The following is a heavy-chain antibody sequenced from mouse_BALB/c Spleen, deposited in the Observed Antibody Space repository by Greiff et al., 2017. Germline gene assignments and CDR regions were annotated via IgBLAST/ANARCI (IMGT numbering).Heavy chain of an antibody. CDR2: ISSGSSTI. CDR3: ARVGGNPYAMDY. D-gene: IGHD2-1*01. CDR1: GFTFSSFG. V-gene: IGHV5-17*02. Sequence: EVNVVESGGGLVQPGGSRKLSCAASGFTFSSFGMHWVRQAPEKGLEWVAYISSGSSTIYYADTVKGRFTISRDNPKNTLFLQMTSLRSEDTAMYYCARVGGNPYAMDYWGQGTSVTVSS. J-gene: IGHJ4*01.